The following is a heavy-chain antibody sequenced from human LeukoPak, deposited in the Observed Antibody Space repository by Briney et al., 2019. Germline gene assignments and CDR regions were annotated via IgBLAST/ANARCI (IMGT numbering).Heavy chain of an antibody. CDR1: GFTFSDSY. CDR2: ISGSGHDI. CDR3: AKDLEARYFGNFDY. Sequence: GGSLRLSCAASGFTFSDSYMTWVRQAPGKGVEWVAYISGSGHDINYSDSVKGRFTISRDNSKNTLYLQMNSLRAEDTAVYYCAKDLEARYFGNFDYWGQGTLVTVSS. D-gene: IGHD3-9*01. J-gene: IGHJ4*02. V-gene: IGHV3-23*01.